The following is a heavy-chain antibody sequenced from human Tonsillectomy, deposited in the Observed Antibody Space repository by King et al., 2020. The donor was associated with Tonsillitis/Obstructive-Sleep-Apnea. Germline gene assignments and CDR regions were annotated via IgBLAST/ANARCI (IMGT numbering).Heavy chain of an antibody. CDR2: INHSGST. V-gene: IGHV4-34*01. CDR3: ARGGYCSSTSCYLRWFDP. J-gene: IGHJ5*02. Sequence: VQLQQWGAGLLKPSETLSLTCAVYGGSFSGYFWSWIRQPPGKGLEWIGEINHSGSTTYNPSLTSRVPISVDPPKTQFSLKLSSVTAADTAVYYCARGGYCSSTSCYLRWFDPWGQGTLVTVSS. CDR1: GGSFSGYF. D-gene: IGHD2-2*01.